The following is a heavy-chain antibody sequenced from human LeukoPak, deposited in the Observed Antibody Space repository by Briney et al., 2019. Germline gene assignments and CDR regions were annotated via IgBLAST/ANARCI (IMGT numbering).Heavy chain of an antibody. CDR2: IYTSGST. Sequence: SQTLSLTCTVSVGSISSGSYYWSWIRQPAGKGLEWIGRIYTSGSTNYNPSLKSRVTISVDTSKNQFSLKLSSVTAADTAVYYCARGDTAMATNYYYYYYMDVWGKGTTVTISS. V-gene: IGHV4-61*02. CDR3: ARGDTAMATNYYYYYYMDV. J-gene: IGHJ6*03. D-gene: IGHD5-18*01. CDR1: VGSISSGSYY.